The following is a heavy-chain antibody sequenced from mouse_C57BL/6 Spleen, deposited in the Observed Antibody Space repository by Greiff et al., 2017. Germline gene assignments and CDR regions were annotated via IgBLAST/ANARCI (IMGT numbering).Heavy chain of an antibody. CDR3: ASSYDGSWYFDV. J-gene: IGHJ1*03. D-gene: IGHD2-3*01. Sequence: EVQVVESGPVLVKPGASVKMSCKASGYTFTDYYMNWVKQSHGKSLEWIGVINPYNGGTSYNQKFKGKATLTVDKSSSTAYMELNSLTSEDSAVYYCASSYDGSWYFDVWGTGTTVTVSS. CDR2: INPYNGGT. V-gene: IGHV1-19*01. CDR1: GYTFTDYY.